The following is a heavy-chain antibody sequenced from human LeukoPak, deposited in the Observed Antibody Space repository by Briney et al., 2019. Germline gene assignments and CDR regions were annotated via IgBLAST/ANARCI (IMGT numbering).Heavy chain of an antibody. CDR2: IYYSGST. CDR1: GGSISSSSYY. J-gene: IGHJ5*02. V-gene: IGHV4-39*01. CDR3: ARQPSRNWFDP. Sequence: SETLSLTCTVPGGSISSSSYYWGWIRQPPGKGLEWIGSIYYSGSTYYNPSLKSRVTISVDTSKNQFSLKLSSVTAADTAVYYCARQPSRNWFDPWAREPWSPSPQ.